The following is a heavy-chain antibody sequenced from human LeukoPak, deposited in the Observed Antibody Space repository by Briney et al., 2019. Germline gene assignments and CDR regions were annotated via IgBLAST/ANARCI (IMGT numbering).Heavy chain of an antibody. CDR2: ISSSSSTI. CDR3: ARDSEKLLWFGEFDGDAFDI. D-gene: IGHD3-10*01. V-gene: IGHV3-48*01. Sequence: PGGSLRLSCAASGFTFSSYSMNWVRQAPGKGLGWVSYISSSSSTIYYADSVKGRFTISRDNAKNSLYLQMNSLRAEDTAVYYCARDSEKLLWFGEFDGDAFDIWGQGTMVTVSS. J-gene: IGHJ3*02. CDR1: GFTFSSYS.